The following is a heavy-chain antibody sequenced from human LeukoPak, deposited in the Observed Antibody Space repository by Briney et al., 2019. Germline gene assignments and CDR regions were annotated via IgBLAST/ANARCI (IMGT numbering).Heavy chain of an antibody. J-gene: IGHJ6*02. CDR3: TRGSRTYYYYGMDV. CDR2: IRSKAYGGTT. V-gene: IGHV3-49*04. CDR1: GFIFGDYT. D-gene: IGHD3/OR15-3a*01. Sequence: PGWSLRLSCPASGFIFGDYTRKWVRQAPGMGLESEGFIRSKAYGGTTEYAASVKGRFTISRDDSKSIAYLQMNSLKTEDTAVYYCTRGSRTYYYYGMDVWGQGTTVTVSS.